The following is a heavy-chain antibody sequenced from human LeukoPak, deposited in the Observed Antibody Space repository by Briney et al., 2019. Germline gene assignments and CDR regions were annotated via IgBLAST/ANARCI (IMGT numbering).Heavy chain of an antibody. D-gene: IGHD3-22*01. V-gene: IGHV4-59*01. Sequence: PSETLSLTCTVSGGSISSYYWSWIRQPPGKGLEWIGYIYYSGSTNYNPSLKSRVTISVDTSKNQFSLKLSSVTAADTAVYYCSSGLDRSAFDIWGQGTMVTVSS. J-gene: IGHJ3*02. CDR2: IYYSGST. CDR3: SSGLDRSAFDI. CDR1: GGSISSYY.